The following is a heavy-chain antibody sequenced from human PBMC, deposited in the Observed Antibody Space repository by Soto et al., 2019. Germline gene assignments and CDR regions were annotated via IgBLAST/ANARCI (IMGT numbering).Heavy chain of an antibody. Sequence: QVQLVQSGAEVKMPGSSVRVSCKASGGSFSKYGISWVRQAPGQGLEWMGGIIPMFGIGNYAEKFLGRVTITADESTSTSHMELSSLRSEATAVYFCARGYRENSFYAMDVWGQGTTVTVSS. CDR1: GGSFSKYG. CDR3: ARGYRENSFYAMDV. V-gene: IGHV1-69*01. J-gene: IGHJ6*02. CDR2: IIPMFGIG. D-gene: IGHD1-26*01.